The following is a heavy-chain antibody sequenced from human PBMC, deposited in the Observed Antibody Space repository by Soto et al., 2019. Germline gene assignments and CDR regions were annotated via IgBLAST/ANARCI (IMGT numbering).Heavy chain of an antibody. D-gene: IGHD3-10*01. V-gene: IGHV4-61*01. Sequence: PSETLSLTCTVSGGSVSSGSYYWSWIRQPPGKGLEWIGYIYYSGSTNYNPSPKSRVTISVDTSKNQFSLKLSSVTAADTAVYYCAREAVHGSGSYYKENWFDPWGQGTLVTVSS. CDR3: AREAVHGSGSYYKENWFDP. J-gene: IGHJ5*02. CDR2: IYYSGST. CDR1: GGSVSSGSYY.